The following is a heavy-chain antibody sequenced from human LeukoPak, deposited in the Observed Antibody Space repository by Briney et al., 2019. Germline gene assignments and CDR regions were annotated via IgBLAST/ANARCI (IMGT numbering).Heavy chain of an antibody. J-gene: IGHJ4*02. Sequence: GGSLRLSCTVSGFTFSSYSMNWVRQAPGKGLEWVSFISSSSSTLHYADSVRGRFIISRDNARNALYLQMNSLRAEDTAVYFCACRRWKTSAVDYWGQGTLVTVSS. V-gene: IGHV3-48*01. D-gene: IGHD4-23*01. CDR2: ISSSSSTL. CDR1: GFTFSSYS. CDR3: ACRRWKTSAVDY.